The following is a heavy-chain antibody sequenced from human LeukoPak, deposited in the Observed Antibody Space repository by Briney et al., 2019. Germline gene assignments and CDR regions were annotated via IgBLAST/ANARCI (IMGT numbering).Heavy chain of an antibody. CDR3: AKAGPAAVFDYYYYGMDV. CDR2: LSGSGGST. J-gene: IGHJ6*02. Sequence: GGSLRPSCAASGFTFSSYAMSWVRQAPGKGLEWVSALSGSGGSTYYADSVKGRFTISRDNSKNTLYLQINSLRAEDTAVYYCAKAGPAAVFDYYYYGMDVWGQGTTVTVSS. CDR1: GFTFSSYA. D-gene: IGHD2-2*01. V-gene: IGHV3-23*01.